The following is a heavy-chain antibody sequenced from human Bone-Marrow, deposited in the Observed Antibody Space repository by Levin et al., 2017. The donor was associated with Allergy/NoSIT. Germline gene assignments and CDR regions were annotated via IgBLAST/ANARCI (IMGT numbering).Heavy chain of an antibody. V-gene: IGHV5-51*01. Sequence: KVSCEISGPRFSSYWIGWVRQMPGKGLEWMGIIHPGDSHTRYSPSFQGQITISADTSISTAYLQWTSLKASDTAMYYCARRAYDQDIMTRNNWYDPWGQGTLVTVSS. CDR1: GPRFSSYW. J-gene: IGHJ5*02. CDR2: IHPGDSHT. CDR3: ARRAYDQDIMTRNNWYDP. D-gene: IGHD3-9*01.